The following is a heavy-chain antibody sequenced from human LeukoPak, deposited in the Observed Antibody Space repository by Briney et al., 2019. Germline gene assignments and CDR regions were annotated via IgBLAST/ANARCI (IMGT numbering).Heavy chain of an antibody. CDR2: ISSSGSTI. CDR3: ARERVVVAATIFDI. CDR1: GFTVSSNY. J-gene: IGHJ3*02. D-gene: IGHD2-15*01. V-gene: IGHV3-48*03. Sequence: GGSLRLSCAASGFTVSSNYMNWVRQAPGKGLEWVSYISSSGSTIYYADSVKGRFTISRDNAKNSLYLQMNSLRAEDTAVYYCARERVVVAATIFDIWGQGTMVTVSS.